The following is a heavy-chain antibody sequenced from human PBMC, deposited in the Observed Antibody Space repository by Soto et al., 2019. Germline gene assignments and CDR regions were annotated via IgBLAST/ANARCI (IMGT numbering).Heavy chain of an antibody. J-gene: IGHJ4*02. CDR1: GYTFTSYY. Sequence: ASVKVSCKASGYTFTSYYMHWVRQAPGQGLEWMGIINPSGGSTSYAQKFQGRVTMTRDTSTSTVYMELSSLRSEDTAVYYCARDGGGYSSSWYYFDYWGRGTLVTVSS. CDR3: ARDGGGYSSSWYYFDY. CDR2: INPSGGST. V-gene: IGHV1-46*03. D-gene: IGHD6-13*01.